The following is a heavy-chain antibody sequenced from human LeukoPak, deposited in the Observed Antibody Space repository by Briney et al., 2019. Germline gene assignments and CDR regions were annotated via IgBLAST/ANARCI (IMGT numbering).Heavy chain of an antibody. V-gene: IGHV3-30-3*01. CDR3: ARALLAGTFDY. J-gene: IGHJ4*02. Sequence: GGSLRLSCAASGFTFSSYAMHWVRQAPGKGLEWVAVISYDGSNKYYADSVKGRFTISRENSKNTLYLQMNSLRAEEPAVYYCARALLAGTFDYWGQGTLVTISS. D-gene: IGHD1-1*01. CDR1: GFTFSSYA. CDR2: ISYDGSNK.